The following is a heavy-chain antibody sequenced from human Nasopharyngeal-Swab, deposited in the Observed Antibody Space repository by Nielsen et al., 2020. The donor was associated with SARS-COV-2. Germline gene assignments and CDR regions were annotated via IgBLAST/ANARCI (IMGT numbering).Heavy chain of an antibody. Sequence: GGSLRLSCAASGFTFSSYWMSWVRQAPGKGLEWVANIKQDGSGKYYVDSVKGRFTISRDNAKNSLYLQMNSLRAEDTAVYYCARGDIVVVPAAILYYYYYMDVWGKGTTVTVSS. CDR2: IKQDGSGK. CDR1: GFTFSSYW. D-gene: IGHD2-2*02. V-gene: IGHV3-7*01. J-gene: IGHJ6*03. CDR3: ARGDIVVVPAAILYYYYYMDV.